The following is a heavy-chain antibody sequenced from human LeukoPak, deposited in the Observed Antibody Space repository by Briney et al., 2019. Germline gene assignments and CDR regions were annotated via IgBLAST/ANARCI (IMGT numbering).Heavy chain of an antibody. Sequence: PGRSLRLSCAASGFTFSSYGMHWVRQAPGKGLEWVAYISYDGIYKNYTDSVKGRFTIARDNPKTTLYLQMISLRPEDSAVYFCAKDRSTGWYAGFDFWGQGTLVTVSS. V-gene: IGHV3-30*18. CDR1: GFTFSSYG. CDR3: AKDRSTGWYAGFDF. J-gene: IGHJ5*01. CDR2: ISYDGIYK. D-gene: IGHD6-19*01.